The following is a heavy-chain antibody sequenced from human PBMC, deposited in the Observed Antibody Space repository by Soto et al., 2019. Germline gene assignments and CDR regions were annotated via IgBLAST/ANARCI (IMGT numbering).Heavy chain of an antibody. J-gene: IGHJ4*02. CDR1: GFTFSSYA. CDR3: AKGPPYKRTDY. Sequence: EVQLLESGGGLVQPGGSLRLSCEASGFTFSSYAMTWVRQAPGKGLEWVSGISGSGGSTYYADSVKGRFTISRDNSKNTLYLQMNSLRVEDTAVYYGAKGPPYKRTDYWGQGTLVTVSS. V-gene: IGHV3-23*01. D-gene: IGHD1-1*01. CDR2: ISGSGGST.